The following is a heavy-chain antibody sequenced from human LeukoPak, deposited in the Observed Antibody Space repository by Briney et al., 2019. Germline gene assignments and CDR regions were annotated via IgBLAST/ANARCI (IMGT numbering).Heavy chain of an antibody. CDR1: GGSISTYY. CDR3: ARGARYSSSWSKRSYFDY. CDR2: IYYSGST. J-gene: IGHJ4*02. D-gene: IGHD6-13*01. Sequence: SETLSLTCTVSGGSISTYYWSWIRQPPGKGLEWIGYIYYSGSTNYNPSLKSRVTISVDTSKNQFSLKLSSVTAADTAVYYCARGARYSSSWSKRSYFDYWGQGTLVTVSS. V-gene: IGHV4-59*12.